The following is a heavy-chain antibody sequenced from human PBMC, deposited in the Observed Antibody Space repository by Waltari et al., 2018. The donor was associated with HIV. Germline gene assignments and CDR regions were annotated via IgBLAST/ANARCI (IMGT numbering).Heavy chain of an antibody. V-gene: IGHV4-39*01. D-gene: IGHD5-18*01. CDR2: ISTTGTA. CDR3: GRHAVPQRGYSPFDY. CDR1: GGSISSSSYS. Sequence: QLQLQESGPGLVKPSETLSLTCSVSGGSISSSSYSWGWVRQPPGKGLEWIGSISTTGTAYYNPSLTSRLTISLDTSKNHFSLKLSSVTAADTAVFYCGRHAVPQRGYSPFDYWGPGTLVTVSS. J-gene: IGHJ4*02.